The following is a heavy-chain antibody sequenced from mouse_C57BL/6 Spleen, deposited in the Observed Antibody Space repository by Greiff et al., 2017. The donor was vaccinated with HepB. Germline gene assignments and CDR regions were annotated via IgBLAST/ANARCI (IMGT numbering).Heavy chain of an antibody. CDR2: ISYDGSN. Sequence: EVKLVESGPGLVKPSQSLSLTCSVPGYSITSGYYWNWIRQFPGNKLEWMGYISYDGSNNYNPSLKNRISITRDTSKNQFFLKLNSVTTEDTATYYCAREESYDGYYWFAYWGQGTLVTVSA. CDR3: AREESYDGYYWFAY. J-gene: IGHJ3*01. V-gene: IGHV3-6*01. CDR1: GYSITSGYY. D-gene: IGHD2-3*01.